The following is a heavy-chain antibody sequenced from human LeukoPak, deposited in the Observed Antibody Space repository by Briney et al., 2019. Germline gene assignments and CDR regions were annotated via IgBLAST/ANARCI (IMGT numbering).Heavy chain of an antibody. CDR3: ARGVRWELPYYFDY. D-gene: IGHD1-26*01. CDR2: INHSGST. CDR1: GGSFSSYY. V-gene: IGHV4-34*01. J-gene: IGHJ4*02. Sequence: PSETLSLTCAVYGGSFSSYYWSWIRQPPGKGLEWIGEINHSGSTNYNPSLKSRVTISVDTSKNQFSLKLSSVTAADTAVYYCARGVRWELPYYFDYWGQGTLVTVSS.